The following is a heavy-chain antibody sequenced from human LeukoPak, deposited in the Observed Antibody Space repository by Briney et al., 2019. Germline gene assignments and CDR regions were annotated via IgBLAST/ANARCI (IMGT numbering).Heavy chain of an antibody. V-gene: IGHV3-30*04. J-gene: IGHJ3*02. CDR1: GFTFSSYA. D-gene: IGHD5-24*01. CDR2: ISYDGSNK. CDR3: HNLNPDAFDI. Sequence: PGGSLRLSCAASGFTFSSYAMHWVRQAPGKGLEWVADISYDGSNKYYADSVKGRFTISRDNSKNTLYLQMNSLRAEDTAVYYCHNLNPDAFDIWGQGTMVTVSS.